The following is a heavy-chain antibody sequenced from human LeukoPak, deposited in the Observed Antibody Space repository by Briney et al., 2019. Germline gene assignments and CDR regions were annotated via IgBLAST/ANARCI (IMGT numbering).Heavy chain of an antibody. CDR1: GFTFDDYA. Sequence: GGSLRLSCAASGFTFDDYAMPWVRQAPGKGLEWVSSISSSSSYIYYADSVKGRFTISRDNAKNSLYLQMNSLRAEDTAVYYCARAAYSSGWSIYFDYWGQGTLVTVSS. D-gene: IGHD6-19*01. J-gene: IGHJ4*02. CDR2: ISSSSSYI. V-gene: IGHV3-21*01. CDR3: ARAAYSSGWSIYFDY.